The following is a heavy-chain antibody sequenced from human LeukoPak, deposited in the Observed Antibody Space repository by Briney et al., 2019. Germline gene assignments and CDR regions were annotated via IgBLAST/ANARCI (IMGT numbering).Heavy chain of an antibody. D-gene: IGHD4-17*01. CDR3: ARQGYGDRYYFDY. V-gene: IGHV4-59*08. J-gene: IGHJ4*02. Sequence: SETLSLTCTVSGGSISSYYWSWIRQPPGKGLEWIGYIYYSGSTNYNPSLKSRVTISVDTSKNQFYLKLTSVTAADTAVYYCARQGYGDRYYFDYWGQGTLVTVSS. CDR2: IYYSGST. CDR1: GGSISSYY.